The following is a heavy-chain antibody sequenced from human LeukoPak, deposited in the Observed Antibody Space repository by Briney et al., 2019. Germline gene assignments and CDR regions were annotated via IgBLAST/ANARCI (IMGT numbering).Heavy chain of an antibody. V-gene: IGHV3-11*01. J-gene: IGHJ1*01. Sequence: GGSLRLSCAASGFTFSDYYMSWIRQAPGKGLEWVSYIGNSGSTIYYADSVKGRFTISRDNSKNSLYLQMNSLRAEDTALYYCAKEGSSSFTIQHWGQGTLVTVSS. CDR2: IGNSGSTI. CDR3: AKEGSSSFTIQH. CDR1: GFTFSDYY. D-gene: IGHD6-13*01.